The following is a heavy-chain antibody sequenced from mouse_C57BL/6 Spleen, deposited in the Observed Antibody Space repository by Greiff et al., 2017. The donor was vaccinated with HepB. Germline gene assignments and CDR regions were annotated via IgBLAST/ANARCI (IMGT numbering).Heavy chain of an antibody. V-gene: IGHV1-69*01. Sequence: QVQLQQPGAELVMPGASVKLSCKASGYTFTSYWMHWVKQRPGQGLEWIGEIDPSDSYTNYNQKFKGKSTLTVDKSSSTAYMQLSSLTSEDSAVYYCARCYGSSYNYFDYWGQGTTLTVSS. CDR1: GYTFTSYW. D-gene: IGHD1-1*01. J-gene: IGHJ2*01. CDR3: ARCYGSSYNYFDY. CDR2: IDPSDSYT.